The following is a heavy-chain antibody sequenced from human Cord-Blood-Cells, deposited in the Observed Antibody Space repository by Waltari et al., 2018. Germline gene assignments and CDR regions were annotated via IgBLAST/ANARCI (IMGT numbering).Heavy chain of an antibody. J-gene: IGHJ6*02. CDR2: IIPIFGTA. V-gene: IGHV1-69*06. Sequence: QVQLVQSGAEVKKPGSSVKVSCKASGGTFSSYPISWVRPAPGQGLEWMGGIIPIFGTANYAQKFQGRVTITADKSTSTAYMELSSLRSEDTAVYYCARGPSGSNDYYYYGMDVWGQGTTVTVSS. D-gene: IGHD1-26*01. CDR1: GGTFSSYP. CDR3: ARGPSGSNDYYYYGMDV.